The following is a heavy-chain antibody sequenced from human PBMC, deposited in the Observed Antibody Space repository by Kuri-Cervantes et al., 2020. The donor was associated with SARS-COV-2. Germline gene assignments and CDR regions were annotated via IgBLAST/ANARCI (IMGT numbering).Heavy chain of an antibody. Sequence: LRLSCAISGDSVSSNSAAWNWIRQSPSRGLEWLGRTYYRSRWYDDYAVSAKSRITINPDTSKNQFSLLLNSVTPEDMAVYYCARGDAFDIWGQGTMVTVSS. CDR3: ARGDAFDI. J-gene: IGHJ3*02. V-gene: IGHV6-1*01. CDR2: TYYRSRWYD. CDR1: GDSVSSNSAA.